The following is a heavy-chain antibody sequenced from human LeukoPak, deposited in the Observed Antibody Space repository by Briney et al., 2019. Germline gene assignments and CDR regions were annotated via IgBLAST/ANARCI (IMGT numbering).Heavy chain of an antibody. CDR3: AKGRGKVPAGTHLDY. CDR2: ISGSGGST. V-gene: IGHV3-23*01. CDR1: GFTFSSYA. Sequence: QPGGSLRLSCAASGFTFSSYAMSWVRQAPGKGLEWVSAISGSGGSTYYADSVKGRFTISRDDSKNTLYLQMNSLRAEDTAVYYCAKGRGKVPAGTHLDYWGQGTLVTVSS. J-gene: IGHJ4*02. D-gene: IGHD2-2*01.